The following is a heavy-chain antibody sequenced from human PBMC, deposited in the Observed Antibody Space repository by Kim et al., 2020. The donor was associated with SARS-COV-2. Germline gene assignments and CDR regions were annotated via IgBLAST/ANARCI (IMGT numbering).Heavy chain of an antibody. J-gene: IGHJ4*01. Sequence: GGSLRLSCGALGARIRDYAISWVRQAHGKGLEWVSAMSSSGGSIYYADSVKGRFTICRDNSKNTLYLQTTSLRAGDTPDYNCAERSRSPPFDCWDQGTL. CDR1: GARIRDYA. D-gene: IGHD3-10*01. V-gene: IGHV3-23*01. CDR3: AERSRSPPFDC. CDR2: MSSSGGSI.